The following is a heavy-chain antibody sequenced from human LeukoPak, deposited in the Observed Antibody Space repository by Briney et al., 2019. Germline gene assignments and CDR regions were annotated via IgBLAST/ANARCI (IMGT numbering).Heavy chain of an antibody. V-gene: IGHV3-23*01. D-gene: IGHD2/OR15-2a*01. Sequence: PGGSLRLSCAASGFTFSSYAMSWVRQAPGKGLEWVSGISGSGDSTYYADSVKSRFTISRDNSKNTLYLQMNSLRAEDTAVYYCAKDPSFMVMYYFVYWGQGTLVTVSS. CDR3: AKDPSFMVMYYFVY. CDR2: ISGSGDST. J-gene: IGHJ4*02. CDR1: GFTFSSYA.